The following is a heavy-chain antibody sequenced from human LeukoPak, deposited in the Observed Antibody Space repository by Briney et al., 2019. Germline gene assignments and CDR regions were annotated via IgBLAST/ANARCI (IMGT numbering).Heavy chain of an antibody. J-gene: IGHJ4*02. V-gene: IGHV3-23*01. D-gene: IGHD3-22*01. CDR3: PKETYYYDSSGYYGYYFDS. CDR1: GITFSSYA. Sequence: PGGSLRLSCAASGITFSSYAMSWVRHAPGKGLEWVSGISGSGGSTYYADSVKGRFTISRDNSKNTLYLQMNSLRAEDTAVYYCPKETYYYDSSGYYGYYFDSWGQGTLVTVSS. CDR2: ISGSGGST.